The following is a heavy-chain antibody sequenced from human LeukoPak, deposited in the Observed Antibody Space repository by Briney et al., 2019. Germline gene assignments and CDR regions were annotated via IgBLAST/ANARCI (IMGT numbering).Heavy chain of an antibody. CDR2: IYSGGST. J-gene: IGHJ4*02. CDR3: ARAPRTYDYVWGSYRPLHLDY. CDR1: GFTVSSNY. V-gene: IGHV3-53*01. D-gene: IGHD3-16*02. Sequence: GGSLRLSCAASGFTVSSNYMSWVRQAPGKGLEWVSTIYSGGSTYYADSVKGRFTISRDTSKNTLYLQMNSLRGEDTAVYYCARAPRTYDYVWGSYRPLHLDYWGQGTLVTVSS.